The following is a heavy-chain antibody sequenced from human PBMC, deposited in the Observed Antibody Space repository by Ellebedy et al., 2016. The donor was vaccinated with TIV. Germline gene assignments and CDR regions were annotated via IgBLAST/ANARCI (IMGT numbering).Heavy chain of an antibody. CDR2: IKQDGSEK. V-gene: IGHV3-7*01. D-gene: IGHD5-18*01. CDR3: ASHVDTSMSY. J-gene: IGHJ4*02. CDR1: GFTFSSYW. Sequence: GGSLRLSXAASGFTFSSYWMSWVRQAPGKGLEWVANIKQDGSEKHYVDSVKGRFTISRDNAKNSLYLQMNSLRAEDTALYYYASHVDTSMSYWGQGTLVTVSS.